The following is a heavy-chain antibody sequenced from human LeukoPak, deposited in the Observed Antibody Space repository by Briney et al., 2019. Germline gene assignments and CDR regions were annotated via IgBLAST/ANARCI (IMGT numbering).Heavy chain of an antibody. D-gene: IGHD5-18*01. Sequence: ASVKVSCKASGYIFTSFYIHWVRQVPGQGLEWMGIIDPSGGITTYAQKFQGGVIMTADTSTNTVYMELSSLRSEDTAVYYCATSRETTAVVISSFDYWGQGTLVTVSS. CDR2: IDPSGGIT. CDR1: GYIFTSFY. V-gene: IGHV1-46*01. CDR3: ATSRETTAVVISSFDY. J-gene: IGHJ4*02.